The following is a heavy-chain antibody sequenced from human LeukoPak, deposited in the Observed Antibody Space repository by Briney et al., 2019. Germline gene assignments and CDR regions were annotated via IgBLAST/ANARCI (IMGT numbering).Heavy chain of an antibody. J-gene: IGHJ4*02. CDR3: AKAHEYSSSSDY. CDR2: IRYDGSNK. V-gene: IGHV3-30*02. Sequence: PGGSLRLSCAASGFTFSSYGMHWVRQAPGKGLEWVAFIRYDGSNKYYADSVKGRFTISRDNSKNTLYLQMNSLRAEDTAVYYCAKAHEYSSSSDYWGQGTLVTVSS. D-gene: IGHD6-6*01. CDR1: GFTFSSYG.